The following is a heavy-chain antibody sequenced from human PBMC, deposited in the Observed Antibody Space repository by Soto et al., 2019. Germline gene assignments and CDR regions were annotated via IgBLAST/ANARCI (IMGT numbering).Heavy chain of an antibody. Sequence: GGSLRLSCAASGFTFTYAMSWVRQAPGKGLKWVSAISGSGGSTYYADSVKGRFTISRDNSKNTLYLQMNSLRADDSAVYYCTKGRESGNSGMYCFDHWGQGTVVTVSS. V-gene: IGHV3-23*01. CDR2: ISGSGGST. CDR1: GFTFTYA. D-gene: IGHD3-22*01. J-gene: IGHJ4*02. CDR3: TKGRESGNSGMYCFDH.